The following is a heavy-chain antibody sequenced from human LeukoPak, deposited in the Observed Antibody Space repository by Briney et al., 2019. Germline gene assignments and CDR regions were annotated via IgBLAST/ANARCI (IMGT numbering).Heavy chain of an antibody. Sequence: GGSLRLSCAASGFTFSSYEMNWVRQAPGKGLEWVSYISSSGSTTYYADSVKGRFTISRDNAKNSLYLQMNSLRAEDTAVCYCAELGITMIGGVWGKGTTVTISS. D-gene: IGHD3-10*02. CDR1: GFTFSSYE. CDR2: ISSSGSTT. J-gene: IGHJ6*04. V-gene: IGHV3-48*03. CDR3: AELGITMIGGV.